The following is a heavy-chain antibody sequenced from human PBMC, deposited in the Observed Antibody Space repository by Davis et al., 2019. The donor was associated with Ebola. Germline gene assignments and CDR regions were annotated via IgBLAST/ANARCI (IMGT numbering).Heavy chain of an antibody. V-gene: IGHV4-34*12. CDR3: ARLGAAHRDYYFAMDV. CDR2: IIHSGST. Sequence: SETLSLTCAVYGWPLSGYYWSWLRQPPGKGLEWLGEIIHSGSTNHNPSLKSRVTISVDTSKNQFSLRLSSVTATDTAVYYCARLGAAHRDYYFAMDVWGQGTTVTVSS. J-gene: IGHJ6*02. D-gene: IGHD6-6*01. CDR1: GWPLSGYY.